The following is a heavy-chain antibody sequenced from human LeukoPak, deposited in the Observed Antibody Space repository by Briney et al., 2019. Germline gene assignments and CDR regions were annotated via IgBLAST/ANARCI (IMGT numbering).Heavy chain of an antibody. Sequence: PGGSLRLSCAASGFTFSSYGMHWVRQAPGKELEWVAVIWYDGSNKYSADSVKGRFTISRDNSKNTLYLQMNSLGAEDTAVYYCAKGWRGDYAPVYFDYWGQGTLVTVSS. CDR1: GFTFSSYG. CDR2: IWYDGSNK. J-gene: IGHJ4*02. D-gene: IGHD4-17*01. V-gene: IGHV3-33*06. CDR3: AKGWRGDYAPVYFDY.